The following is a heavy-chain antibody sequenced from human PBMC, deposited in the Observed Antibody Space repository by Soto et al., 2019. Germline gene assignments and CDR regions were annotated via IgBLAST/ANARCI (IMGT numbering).Heavy chain of an antibody. D-gene: IGHD2-15*01. CDR1: GYTFTSYY. J-gene: IGHJ4*02. CDR3: ARVGYCSGGSCYSHPFDY. Sequence: QVQLVQSGAEVKKPGASVKVSCKASGYTFTSYYMHWVRQAPGQGLEWMGIINPSGGSTSYAQKFQGRVTMNRDTFTSTVYMELSSLRSEDTAVYYCARVGYCSGGSCYSHPFDYWGQGTLVTVSS. V-gene: IGHV1-46*03. CDR2: INPSGGST.